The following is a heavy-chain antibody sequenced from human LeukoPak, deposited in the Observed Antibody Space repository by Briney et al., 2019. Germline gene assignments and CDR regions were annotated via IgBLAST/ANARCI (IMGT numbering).Heavy chain of an antibody. D-gene: IGHD3-9*01. CDR3: ARDLRYFDWYDF. CDR1: GYTFTGYY. Sequence: ASVKVSCKASGYTFTGYYMHWVRQAPGQGLEWMVWINPNSGGTNYAQKFQGRVTMTRDTPINTAYMELSRLRSDDTAVYYCARDLRYFDWYDFWGQGTLVTVSS. V-gene: IGHV1-2*02. J-gene: IGHJ5*01. CDR2: INPNSGGT.